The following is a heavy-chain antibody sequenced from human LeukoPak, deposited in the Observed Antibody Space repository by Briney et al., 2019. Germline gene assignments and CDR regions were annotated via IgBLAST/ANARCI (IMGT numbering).Heavy chain of an antibody. CDR2: TYYRSKWFS. J-gene: IGHJ6*02. D-gene: IGHD2-15*01. Sequence: SQTLSLTCAISGDTVSSNSAAWNWIRQSPSRGLEWLGRTYYRSKWFSDYAVSVKSRITINADTSKNQLSLQLNSVSPEDTAVYYCARVRYCYGGSCYYGMDVWGQGTTVIVSS. CDR1: GDTVSSNSAA. V-gene: IGHV6-1*01. CDR3: ARVRYCYGGSCYYGMDV.